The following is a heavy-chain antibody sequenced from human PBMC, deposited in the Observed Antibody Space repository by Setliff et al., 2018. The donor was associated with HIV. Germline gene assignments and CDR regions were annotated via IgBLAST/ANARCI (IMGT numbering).Heavy chain of an antibody. J-gene: IGHJ6*02. CDR1: GGSISSYY. Sequence: SETLSLTCTVSGGSISSYYWSWIRQPPGKGLEWIGYIYTSGSINYNPSLKSRVTMSLDTPKNQVSLKLTSVTAADTAVYYCARRSIVGSTRGYYYYALDVWGQGTTVTVSS. D-gene: IGHD2-21*01. V-gene: IGHV4-4*09. CDR2: IYTSGSI. CDR3: ARRSIVGSTRGYYYYALDV.